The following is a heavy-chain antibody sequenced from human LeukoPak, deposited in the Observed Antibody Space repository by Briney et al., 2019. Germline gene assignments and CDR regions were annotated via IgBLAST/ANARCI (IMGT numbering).Heavy chain of an antibody. CDR1: GYTFTSYG. Sequence: ASVKVSRKASGYTFTSYGISWVRQAPGQGLEWMGWISAYNGDTNYAQKLQGGVSMTTDTSTSTVYMELRSLRSDDTAVYYCARVVVVVAATTYNWFDPWGQGTLVTVSS. V-gene: IGHV1-18*01. CDR3: ARVVVVVAATTYNWFDP. D-gene: IGHD2-15*01. J-gene: IGHJ5*02. CDR2: ISAYNGDT.